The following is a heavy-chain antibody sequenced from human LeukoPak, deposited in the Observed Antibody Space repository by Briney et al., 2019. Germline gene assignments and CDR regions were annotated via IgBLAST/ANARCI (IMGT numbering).Heavy chain of an antibody. CDR3: ARDRIAARLGYYYYYMDV. J-gene: IGHJ6*03. V-gene: IGHV3-30*02. D-gene: IGHD6-6*01. Sequence: GGSLRLSCAASGFTFSSYGMHWVRQAPGKGLEWVAFIRYDGSNKYYADSVKGRFTISRDNSKNTLYLQMNSLRAEDTAVYYCARDRIAARLGYYYYYMDVWGKGTTVTVSS. CDR1: GFTFSSYG. CDR2: IRYDGSNK.